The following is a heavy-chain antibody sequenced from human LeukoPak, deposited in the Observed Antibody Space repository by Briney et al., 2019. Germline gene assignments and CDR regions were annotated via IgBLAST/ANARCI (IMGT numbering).Heavy chain of an antibody. D-gene: IGHD2-15*01. CDR3: AREIVVVVAEHFDY. J-gene: IGHJ4*02. Sequence: SGRSLRLSCAASGFTFSSYAMHWVRQAPGKGLEGVAVISYGGSNKYYADSVKGRFTISRDNSKNTLYLQMNSLRAEDTAVYYCAREIVVVVAEHFDYWGQGTLVSVSS. V-gene: IGHV3-30*04. CDR2: ISYGGSNK. CDR1: GFTFSSYA.